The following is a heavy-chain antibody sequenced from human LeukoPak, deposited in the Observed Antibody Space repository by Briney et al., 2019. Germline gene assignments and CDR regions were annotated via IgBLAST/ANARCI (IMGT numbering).Heavy chain of an antibody. D-gene: IGHD6-19*01. CDR3: AKLSSGWYERYYFDY. CDR2: ISGSGGST. J-gene: IGHJ4*02. V-gene: IGHV3-23*01. CDR1: GFTFSSYA. Sequence: PGGSLRLSCAASGFTFSSYAMSWVRQAPGKGLEWVSAISGSGGSTCYADSVKGRFTISRDNSKNTLYLQMNSLRAEDTAVYYCAKLSSGWYERYYFDYWGQGTLVTVSS.